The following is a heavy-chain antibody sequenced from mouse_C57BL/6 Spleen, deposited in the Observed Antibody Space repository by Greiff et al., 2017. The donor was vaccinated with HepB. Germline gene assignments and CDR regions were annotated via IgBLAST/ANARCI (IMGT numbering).Heavy chain of an antibody. CDR2: IYPGDGDT. J-gene: IGHJ2*01. Sequence: QVQLQQSGPELVKPGASVKISCKASGYAFSSSWMNWVKQRPGKGLEWIGRIYPGDGDTNYNGKFKGKATLTADKSSSTAYMQLSSLTSEDSAVYFCAREVYDGHLDPGWGQGTTLTVSS. V-gene: IGHV1-82*01. D-gene: IGHD2-3*01. CDR1: GYAFSSSW. CDR3: AREVYDGHLDPG.